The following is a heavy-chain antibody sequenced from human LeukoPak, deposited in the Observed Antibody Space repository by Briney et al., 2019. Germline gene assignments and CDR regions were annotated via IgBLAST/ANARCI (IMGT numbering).Heavy chain of an antibody. J-gene: IGHJ4*02. Sequence: GGSLRLSCAASGFTFSSYAMSWLRQAPGKGLEWVSAISGSGGSTYYADSVKGRFTISRDNSKNTLYLQMNSLRAEDTAVYYCAKVGHGYSSIPLLDYWGQGTLVTVSS. CDR3: AKVGHGYSSIPLLDY. D-gene: IGHD6-13*01. CDR1: GFTFSSYA. CDR2: ISGSGGST. V-gene: IGHV3-23*01.